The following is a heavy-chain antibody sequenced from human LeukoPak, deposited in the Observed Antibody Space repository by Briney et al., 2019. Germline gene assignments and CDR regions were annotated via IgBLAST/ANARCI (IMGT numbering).Heavy chain of an antibody. D-gene: IGHD3-22*01. J-gene: IGHJ4*02. V-gene: IGHV4-30-4*08. Sequence: SETLSLTCTVSGGSISSGDNYWSWIRQPPGKGLEWIGFMYSSGSTYYNPSLKSRVTISVDTSKSQFSLKLSSVTAADTAVYYCAREGGGYSYGRDYYDSSGYTFDYWGQGTLVTVSS. CDR3: AREGGGYSYGRDYYDSSGYTFDY. CDR2: MYSSGST. CDR1: GGSISSGDNY.